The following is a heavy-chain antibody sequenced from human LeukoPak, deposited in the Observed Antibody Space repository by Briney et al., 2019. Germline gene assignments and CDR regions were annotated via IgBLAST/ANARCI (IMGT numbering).Heavy chain of an antibody. D-gene: IGHD3-3*01. CDR3: ARDERLLSFLK. V-gene: IGHV3-23*01. CDR2: IFPSSDEI. Sequence: GGSLRLSCVASGFTFSTFAMIWVRQPPGKGLEWVSSIFPSSDEIHYADSVRGRFTISRDNSRNTLSLQMNSLRAEDTAIYYCARDERLLSFLKWGQGTLVTVSS. J-gene: IGHJ4*02. CDR1: GFTFSTFA.